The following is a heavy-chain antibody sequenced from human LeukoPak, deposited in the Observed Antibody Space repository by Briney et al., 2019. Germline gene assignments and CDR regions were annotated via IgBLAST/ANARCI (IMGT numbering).Heavy chain of an antibody. J-gene: IGHJ6*03. CDR1: GYSISSGYY. CDR2: IYHSGST. CDR3: ARRVKYYYYYYMDV. V-gene: IGHV4-38-2*02. D-gene: IGHD2-21*01. Sequence: SETLSLTCTVSGYSISSGYYWGWIRQPPGKGLEWIGSIYHSGSTYYNPSLKSRVTISVDTSKNQFSLKLSSVTAADTAVYYCARRVKYYYYYYMDVWGKGTTVTISS.